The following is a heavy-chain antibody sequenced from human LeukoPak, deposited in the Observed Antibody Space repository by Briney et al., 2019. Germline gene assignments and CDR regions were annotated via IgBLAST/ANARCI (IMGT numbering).Heavy chain of an antibody. CDR2: INPNSGGT. V-gene: IGHV1-2*02. Sequence: ASVKVSCKASGYTFTGYYMHWVRQAPGQGLEWMGWINPNSGGTNYAQKFQGRVTMTRDTSISTAYMELSSLRSEDTAVYYCARDRLIAAAGTVWYFDLWGRGTLVTVSS. D-gene: IGHD6-13*01. J-gene: IGHJ2*01. CDR3: ARDRLIAAAGTVWYFDL. CDR1: GYTFTGYY.